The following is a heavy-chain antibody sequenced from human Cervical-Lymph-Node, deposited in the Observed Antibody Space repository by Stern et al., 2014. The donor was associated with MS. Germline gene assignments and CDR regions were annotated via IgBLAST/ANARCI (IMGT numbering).Heavy chain of an antibody. CDR1: GFTFDDYA. V-gene: IGHV3-9*01. Sequence: VQLVQSGGGLVQPGRSLRLSCAASGFTFDDYAMHWVRQAPGKGLEWVSGITWNSGSIGYADSVKGRFTIYRDNAKNSVYLQMSSLRAEDTALYYCAKDRLRVWLGALSGMDVWGQGTAVTVSS. CDR3: AKDRLRVWLGALSGMDV. D-gene: IGHD3-10*01. J-gene: IGHJ6*02. CDR2: ITWNSGSI.